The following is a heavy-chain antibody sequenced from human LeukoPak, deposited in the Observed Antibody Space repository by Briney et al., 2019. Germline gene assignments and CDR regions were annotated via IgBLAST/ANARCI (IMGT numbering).Heavy chain of an antibody. CDR2: ISSSGSTI. V-gene: IGHV3-11*01. CDR3: ARDVRKWLISEYYFDY. J-gene: IGHJ4*02. D-gene: IGHD6-19*01. CDR1: GFTFSDYY. Sequence: GGSLRLSCAASGFTFSDYYMSWIRQAPGKGLEWVSYISSSGSTIYYADSVKGRFTISRGNAKNSLYLQMNSLRAEDTAVYYCARDVRKWLISEYYFDYWGQGTLVTVSS.